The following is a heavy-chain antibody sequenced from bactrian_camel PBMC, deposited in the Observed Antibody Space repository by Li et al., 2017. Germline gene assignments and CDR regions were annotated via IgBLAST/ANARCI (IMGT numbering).Heavy chain of an antibody. D-gene: IGHD2*01. J-gene: IGHJ7*01. CDR2: IDNDYTT. CDR1: EDDRGRYC. Sequence: VQLVESGGGSVQAGGSLRLTCTLSEDDRGRYCIGWFRQFPGKPREEVALIDNDYTTRYAESVKGRFTISKDNAKKTLYLEMNNLKPEDTTMYYCAAPSRPGPCGSGATWYRPGGSAMDYWGKGTQVTVS. V-gene: IGHV3S53*01.